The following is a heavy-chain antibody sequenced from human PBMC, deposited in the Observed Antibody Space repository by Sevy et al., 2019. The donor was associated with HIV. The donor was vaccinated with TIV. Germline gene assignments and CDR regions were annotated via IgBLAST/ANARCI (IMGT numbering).Heavy chain of an antibody. Sequence: GGSLRLSCAASGFTFSSYAMHWVRQAPGKGLEWVAVISYDGSNKYYADSVKGRFTISRDNSKNTLYLQMDSLRAEDTAVYYCAKVRSTIIPATGNFDYWGQGTLVTVSS. D-gene: IGHD6-13*01. J-gene: IGHJ4*02. CDR2: ISYDGSNK. CDR3: AKVRSTIIPATGNFDY. CDR1: GFTFSSYA. V-gene: IGHV3-30-3*01.